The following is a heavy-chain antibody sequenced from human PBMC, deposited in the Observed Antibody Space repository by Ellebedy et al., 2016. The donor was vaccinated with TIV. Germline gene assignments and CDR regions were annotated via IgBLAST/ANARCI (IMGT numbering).Heavy chain of an antibody. CDR3: ARRGSYGDYAVQINSWFDP. Sequence: GESLKISCAASGFSFRSYWMSWVRQAPGKGLEWVANIYKDGSDDYYVDSVKGRFTISGDNDNKALFLQMNSLRVEDTAVYYCARRGSYGDYAVQINSWFDPWGQGTLVTVSS. J-gene: IGHJ5*02. CDR1: GFSFRSYW. CDR2: IYKDGSDD. V-gene: IGHV3-7*01. D-gene: IGHD4-17*01.